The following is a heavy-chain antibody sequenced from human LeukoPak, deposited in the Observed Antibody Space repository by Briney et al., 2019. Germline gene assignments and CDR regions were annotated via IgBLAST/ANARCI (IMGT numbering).Heavy chain of an antibody. Sequence: GTLRLSCVASGFMFASVGMNWVRKAPGKGLEWVSAISGSGGSTYYADSVKGRFTISRDNSKNTLYLQMNSLRAEDTAVYYCAKEGGYSYGNQFDYWGQGTLVTVSS. CDR2: ISGSGGST. CDR3: AKEGGYSYGNQFDY. J-gene: IGHJ4*02. V-gene: IGHV3-23*01. D-gene: IGHD5-18*01. CDR1: GFMFASVG.